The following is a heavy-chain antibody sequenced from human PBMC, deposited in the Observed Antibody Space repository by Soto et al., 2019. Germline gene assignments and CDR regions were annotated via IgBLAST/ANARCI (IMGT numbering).Heavy chain of an antibody. D-gene: IGHD4-17*01. V-gene: IGHV1-18*01. CDR3: ARSPNTLTTVAHFDY. J-gene: IGHJ4*02. CDR2: ISAYNGNT. Sequence: ASVKVSCKASGYTFTSYGISWVRQAPGQGLEWMGWISAYNGNTNYAQKLQGRVTMTTDTSTSTAYMEPRSLRSDDTAVYYCARSPNTLTTVAHFDYWGQGTLVTVSS. CDR1: GYTFTSYG.